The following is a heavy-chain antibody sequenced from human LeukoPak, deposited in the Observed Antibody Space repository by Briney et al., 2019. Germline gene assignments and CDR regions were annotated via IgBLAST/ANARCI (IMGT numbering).Heavy chain of an antibody. J-gene: IGHJ4*02. CDR2: INPNAGGT. Sequence: GASVKVSCKASGYTFTDYYLNWVRQAPGQGLEWMGWINPNAGGTNYAQKFQGRVNMTRDTSLSTAYMELSRLRCDDTAVYYCSRENGAFSPFGYWGQGILVTV. D-gene: IGHD2-8*01. CDR3: SRENGAFSPFGY. CDR1: GYTFTDYY. V-gene: IGHV1-2*02.